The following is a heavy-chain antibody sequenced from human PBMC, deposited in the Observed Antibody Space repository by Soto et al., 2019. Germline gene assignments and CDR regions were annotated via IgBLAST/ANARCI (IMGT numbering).Heavy chain of an antibody. CDR2: IYYSGST. Sequence: SETLSLTGSVSLDSIGSGGHYWNWIRQHPEKGLEWMGYIYYSGSTHYNPSLRSRLRISLDTSKNHFFLRLTSVTAANSARYCCARVEAIDPTVWGYWSQR. J-gene: IGHJ4*02. D-gene: IGHD3-16*01. CDR1: LDSIGSGGHY. CDR3: ARVEAIDPTVWGY. V-gene: IGHV4-31*03.